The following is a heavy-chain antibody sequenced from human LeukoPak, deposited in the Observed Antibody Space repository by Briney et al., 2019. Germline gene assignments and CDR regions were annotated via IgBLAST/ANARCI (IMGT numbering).Heavy chain of an antibody. CDR2: IWYDGSNK. D-gene: IGHD2-2*01. CDR1: GFTFSSYG. CDR3: ARVDGYCSSTSCPNPRYYYGMDV. J-gene: IGHJ6*04. Sequence: GGSLRLSCAASGFTFSSYGMHWVRQAPGKGLEWVAVIWYDGSNKYYADSVKGRFTISRDNSKNTLYLQMNSLRAEDTAVYYCARVDGYCSSTSCPNPRYYYGMDVWGKGTTDTVSS. V-gene: IGHV3-33*01.